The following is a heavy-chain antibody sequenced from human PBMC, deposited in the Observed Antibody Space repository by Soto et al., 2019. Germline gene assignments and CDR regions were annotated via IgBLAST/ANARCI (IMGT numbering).Heavy chain of an antibody. J-gene: IGHJ4*02. CDR1: GYTFTSYA. V-gene: IGHV1-3*01. CDR2: INAGNGNT. Sequence: ASVKVACKASGYTFTSYARHWVRKAPGQRLEWMGWINAGNGNTKYSQKFQGRVTITRDTSASTAYMELSSLRSEDTAVYYCARSIVVVTAADYWGQGTLVTVSS. D-gene: IGHD2-21*02. CDR3: ARSIVVVTAADY.